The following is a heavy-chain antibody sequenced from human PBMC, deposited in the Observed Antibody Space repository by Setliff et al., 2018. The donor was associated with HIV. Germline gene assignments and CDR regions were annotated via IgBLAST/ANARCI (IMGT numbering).Heavy chain of an antibody. D-gene: IGHD1-1*01. J-gene: IGHJ4*02. Sequence: SETLSLTCAVSGYSISSSSYYWGWIRQPPGKGLEWIESIYHSGSTYYSPSLKSRVTMSVDTSKNQFSLKLSSVTAADTAVYYCARLRNWNDVRYFDYWGQGILVTVSS. CDR1: GYSISSSSYY. CDR2: IYHSGST. CDR3: ARLRNWNDVRYFDY. V-gene: IGHV4-38-2*01.